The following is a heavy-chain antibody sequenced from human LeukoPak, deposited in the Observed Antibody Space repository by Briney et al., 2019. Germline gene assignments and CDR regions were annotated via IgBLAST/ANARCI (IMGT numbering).Heavy chain of an antibody. CDR2: IKQDGNEK. Sequence: PGGSLRLSCAASGFTFTNYWMSWVRQAPGTGLEWVANIKQDGNEKYYVDSVRGRFTITRDNAKNSLYLQMNSLRVEDTALYYCARGYCSVTSCYPYPFDYWGQGNLVTVSS. V-gene: IGHV3-7*03. CDR3: ARGYCSVTSCYPYPFDY. J-gene: IGHJ4*02. CDR1: GFTFTNYW. D-gene: IGHD2-2*01.